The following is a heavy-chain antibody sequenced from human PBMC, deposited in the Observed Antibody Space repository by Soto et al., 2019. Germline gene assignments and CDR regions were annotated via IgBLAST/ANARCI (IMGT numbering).Heavy chain of an antibody. D-gene: IGHD6-13*01. CDR1: GYSFTSYW. Sequence: GESLKISCKGSGYSFTSYWISWVRQMPGKGLERMGRIDPSDSYTNYSPSFQGHVTISADKSISTAYLQWSSLKASDTAMYYCARHEYSSSWYDYYYYGMDVWGQGTTVTVSS. CDR3: ARHEYSSSWYDYYYYGMDV. J-gene: IGHJ6*02. V-gene: IGHV5-10-1*01. CDR2: IDPSDSYT.